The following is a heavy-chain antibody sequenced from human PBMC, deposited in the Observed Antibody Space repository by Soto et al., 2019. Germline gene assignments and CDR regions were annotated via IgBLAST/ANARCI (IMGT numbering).Heavy chain of an antibody. Sequence: SETLSLTCSVSGGSTSSADYYWALTRQPPGKGLEWIGTIYYSGSTYSNPSLKSRVAMSIDTSNNQFTLEMRSVTAADTAVYYCASIRYYDPPGAMDVWGQGGTVTVSS. J-gene: IGHJ6*02. CDR2: IYYSGST. D-gene: IGHD3-22*01. CDR3: ASIRYYDPPGAMDV. V-gene: IGHV4-39*01. CDR1: GGSTSSADYY.